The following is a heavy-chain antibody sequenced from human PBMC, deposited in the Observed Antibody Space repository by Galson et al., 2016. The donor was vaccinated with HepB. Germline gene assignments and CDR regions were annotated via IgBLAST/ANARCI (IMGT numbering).Heavy chain of an antibody. V-gene: IGHV3-33*01. CDR1: GFNFYGYG. CDR3: ARTMVRGVVKVGYYYYGLDV. J-gene: IGHJ6*02. Sequence: SLRLSCAASGFNFYGYGMHWVRQAPGKGLEWVAVTWYDGSNKYYTDSVKGRFTISRDNSKNTLYLQMNSLRAEDTAVYYCARTMVRGVVKVGYYYYGLDVWGQETTVTV. D-gene: IGHD3-10*01. CDR2: TWYDGSNK.